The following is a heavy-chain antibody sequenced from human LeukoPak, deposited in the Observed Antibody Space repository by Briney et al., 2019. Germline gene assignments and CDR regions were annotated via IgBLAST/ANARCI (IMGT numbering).Heavy chain of an antibody. CDR2: KKADGSEI. V-gene: IGHV3-7*01. CDR3: ARENWGRFDY. D-gene: IGHD7-27*01. J-gene: IGHJ4*02. Sequence: GGSLRLYCAASGFSFSSWSMSWVRQAEGKRLEWVANKKADGSEIYYVESVQGRFTISRDNAKSSVYLQMNSLRGEDTAVYYCARENWGRFDYWGQGTLVTVSS. CDR1: GFSFSSWS.